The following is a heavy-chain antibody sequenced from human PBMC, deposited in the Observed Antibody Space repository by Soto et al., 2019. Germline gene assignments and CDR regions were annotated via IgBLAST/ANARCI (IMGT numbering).Heavy chain of an antibody. CDR3: AIDGRKELWVEGPNAMDV. J-gene: IGHJ6*02. D-gene: IGHD3-16*01. CDR1: AYTFTNYV. CDR2: ISGYNGQT. Sequence: QVQLVQSGLEVKKPGASVKVSCKASAYTFTNYVIRWVRQAPGQGLEWMGWISGYNGQTNYAQSFRGRVTFTTDTSTSTAYMELRSLRSNDTAMYYYAIDGRKELWVEGPNAMDVWGQVTTVTV. V-gene: IGHV1-18*01.